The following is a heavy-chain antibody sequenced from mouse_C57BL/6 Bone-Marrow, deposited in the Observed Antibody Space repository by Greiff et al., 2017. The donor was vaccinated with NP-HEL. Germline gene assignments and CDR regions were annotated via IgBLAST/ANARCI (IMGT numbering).Heavy chain of an antibody. CDR1: GFTFSSYA. V-gene: IGHV5-4*01. CDR2: ISDGGSYT. CDR3: AREAY. J-gene: IGHJ3*01. Sequence: EVKVVESGGGLVKPGGSLKLSCAASGFTFSSYAMSWVRQTPEKRLEWVATISDGGSYTYYPDNVKGRFTISRDNAKNNLYLQMSHLKSEDTAMYYCAREAYWGQGTLATVSA.